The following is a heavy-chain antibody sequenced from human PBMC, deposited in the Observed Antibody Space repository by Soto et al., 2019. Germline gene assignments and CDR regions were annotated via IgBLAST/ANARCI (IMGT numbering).Heavy chain of an antibody. J-gene: IGHJ6*02. CDR1: GFTFSSYS. CDR2: ISSSSSTI. D-gene: IGHD2-2*02. CDR3: ARDPVGDIVVVPAAIPTSRYYYYGMDV. V-gene: IGHV3-48*02. Sequence: PGGSLRLSCAASGFTFSSYSMNWVRQAPGKGLEWVSYISSSSSTIYYADSVKGRFTISRDNAKNSLYLQMNSLRDEDTAVYYCARDPVGDIVVVPAAIPTSRYYYYGMDVWGQGTTVTVSS.